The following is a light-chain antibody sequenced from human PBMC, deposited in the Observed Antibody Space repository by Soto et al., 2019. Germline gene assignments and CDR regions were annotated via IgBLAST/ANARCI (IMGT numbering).Light chain of an antibody. CDR3: SSYTRSSAQV. Sequence: QSVMAQPASVSGPPGQSITISCAGTSSDVGAYNYVSWYQLHPGKAPKLIISEVTNRPSGVSSRFSGSKSANTASLTISGLRAEDEADYYCSSYTRSSAQVFGTGTKVTVL. CDR1: SSDVGAYNY. J-gene: IGLJ1*01. V-gene: IGLV2-14*01. CDR2: EVT.